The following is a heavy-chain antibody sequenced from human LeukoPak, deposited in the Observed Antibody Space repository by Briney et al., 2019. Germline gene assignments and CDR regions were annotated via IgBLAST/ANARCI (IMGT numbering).Heavy chain of an antibody. CDR2: ISYDGSNK. CDR1: GFTFDDFA. D-gene: IGHD6-19*01. V-gene: IGHV3-30*03. Sequence: GGSLRLSCAASGFTFDDFAMHWVRQAPGKGLEWVAVISYDGSNKYYADSVKGRFTISRDNAKNSLYLQMNSLRAEDTAVYYCASSEVAGIDYWGQGTLVTVSS. CDR3: ASSEVAGIDY. J-gene: IGHJ4*02.